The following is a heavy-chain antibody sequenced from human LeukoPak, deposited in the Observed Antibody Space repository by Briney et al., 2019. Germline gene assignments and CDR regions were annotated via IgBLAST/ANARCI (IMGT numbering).Heavy chain of an antibody. Sequence: GGSLRLSCAASGFTFSSYAMSWVRQAPGKGLEWVSAISGSGGSTYYADSVKGRFTISRDNSKNTLYLQMNSLRAEDTAVYYCAKSGYDILTGYYREFDYWGQGTLVTVSS. CDR1: GFTFSSYA. J-gene: IGHJ4*02. CDR2: ISGSGGST. D-gene: IGHD3-9*01. V-gene: IGHV3-23*01. CDR3: AKSGYDILTGYYREFDY.